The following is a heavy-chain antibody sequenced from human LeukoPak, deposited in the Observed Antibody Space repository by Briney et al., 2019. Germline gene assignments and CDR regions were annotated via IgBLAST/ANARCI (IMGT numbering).Heavy chain of an antibody. CDR1: GFTFSSYA. Sequence: GGSLRLSCAASGFTFSSYAMHWVRQAPGKGLEYVSAISSNGGSTYYANSVKGRFTISRDNSKNTLYLQMGSLRAEDMAVYYCARVIRGSGTYYFDYWGQGTVVTVSS. V-gene: IGHV3-64*01. J-gene: IGHJ4*02. D-gene: IGHD3-10*01. CDR3: ARVIRGSGTYYFDY. CDR2: ISSNGGST.